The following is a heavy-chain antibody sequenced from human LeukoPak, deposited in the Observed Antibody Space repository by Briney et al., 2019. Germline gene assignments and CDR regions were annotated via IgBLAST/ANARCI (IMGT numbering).Heavy chain of an antibody. CDR1: GGSISSYY. J-gene: IGHJ4*02. CDR3: ARHPPTSYDVSYYFDY. Sequence: SETLSLTCTVSGGSISSYYWSWIRQPPGKGLEWIGYIYYSGSTNYNPSLKSRLTISVDTSKNQFSLKLGSVTAADTAVYYCARHPPTSYDVSYYFDYWGQGTLVTVSS. V-gene: IGHV4-59*08. CDR2: IYYSGST. D-gene: IGHD5-12*01.